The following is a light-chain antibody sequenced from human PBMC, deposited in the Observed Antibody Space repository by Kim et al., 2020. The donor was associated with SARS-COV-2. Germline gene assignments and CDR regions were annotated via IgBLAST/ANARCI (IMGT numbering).Light chain of an antibody. V-gene: IGLV9-49*01. Sequence: QPVLTQPPSASASLGASVTLTCTLSSGYSNYKVDWYQQRPGKGPRFVMRVGTGGIVGSKGDGIPDRFSVLGSGLKRYLTIKNIQEEDESDYHCGADHGSGSNFVYEVFGGGTQLTVL. J-gene: IGLJ2*01. CDR3: GADHGSGSNFVYEV. CDR1: SGYSNYK. CDR2: VGTGGIVG.